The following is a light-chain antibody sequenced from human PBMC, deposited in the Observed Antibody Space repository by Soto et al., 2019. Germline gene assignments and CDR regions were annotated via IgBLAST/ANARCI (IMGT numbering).Light chain of an antibody. Sequence: EIVLTQSPATLSLSPGERAIFSCRASQSVSSYLAWYQQKPGQAPRLLIYDASNRATGLPARFSGSGSGTDFTLTISSLEPEDFAVYYCQQRSNWPPYTFGQGTKLEIK. J-gene: IGKJ2*01. V-gene: IGKV3-11*01. CDR3: QQRSNWPPYT. CDR2: DAS. CDR1: QSVSSY.